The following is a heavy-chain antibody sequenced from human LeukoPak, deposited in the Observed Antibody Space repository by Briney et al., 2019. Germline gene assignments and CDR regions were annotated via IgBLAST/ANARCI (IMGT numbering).Heavy chain of an antibody. CDR3: AKSSYYYYMDV. J-gene: IGHJ6*03. D-gene: IGHD5/OR15-5a*01. Sequence: PGGSLRLSCAASGFTFDGYTMHWVRQAPGKGLEWVSLISWDGGSTYYADSVKGRFTISRDNSKNSLYLQMNSLRTEDTALYYCAKSSYYYYMDVWGKGTTVTVSS. CDR2: ISWDGGST. V-gene: IGHV3-43*01. CDR1: GFTFDGYT.